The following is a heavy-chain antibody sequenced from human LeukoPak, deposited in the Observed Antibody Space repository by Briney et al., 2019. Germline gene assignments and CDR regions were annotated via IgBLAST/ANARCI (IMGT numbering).Heavy chain of an antibody. CDR1: GYSFTSYW. V-gene: IGHV5-51*01. J-gene: IGHJ4*02. CDR2: IYPGDSDT. D-gene: IGHD2-2*01. Sequence: GESLKISCNGSGYSFTSYWIGWVRQMPGKGLEWMGIIYPGDSDTRYSPSFQGQVTISADKSISTAYLQWSSLKASDTAMYYCARLDSIVVVPAATFDYWGQGTLVTVSS. CDR3: ARLDSIVVVPAATFDY.